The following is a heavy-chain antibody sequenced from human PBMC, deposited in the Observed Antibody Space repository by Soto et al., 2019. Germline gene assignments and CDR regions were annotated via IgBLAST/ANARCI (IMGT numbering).Heavy chain of an antibody. CDR1: XXXXSNRW. CDR3: AIHLDWAFDP. CDR2: IKTDGSET. V-gene: IGHV3-7*01. J-gene: IGHJ5*02. Sequence: EVQLVESGGGLVQPGGSLRLSXAXSXXXXSNRWMTWARQAPGKGLEWVANIKTDGSETYYLDSVRGRFTISRDNAKNSLFLQMTSLRVEDTAVYYCAIHLDWAFDPWGQGTLVTVSS. D-gene: IGHD2-21*01.